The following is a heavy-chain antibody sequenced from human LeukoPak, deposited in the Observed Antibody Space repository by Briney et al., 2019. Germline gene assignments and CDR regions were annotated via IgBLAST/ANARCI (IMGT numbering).Heavy chain of an antibody. CDR3: ARGPDPGKVGAAIYYYYGMAV. J-gene: IGHJ6*02. Sequence: NPSGTLSLTCAVYGGSFSGYYWSWIRQPPGKGLEWIGEINHSGSTNYNPSLKSRVTISVDTSKNQFSLKLSSVTAADTAVYYCARGPDPGKVGAAIYYYYGMAVWGQGTTVTVSS. D-gene: IGHD1-26*01. V-gene: IGHV4-34*01. CDR2: INHSGST. CDR1: GGSFSGYY.